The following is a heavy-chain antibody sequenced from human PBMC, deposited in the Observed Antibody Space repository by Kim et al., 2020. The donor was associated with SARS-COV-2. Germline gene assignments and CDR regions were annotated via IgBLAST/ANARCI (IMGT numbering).Heavy chain of an antibody. D-gene: IGHD3-9*01. Sequence: GGSLRLSCAASGFTFSSYGMHWVRQAPGKGLEWVAVIWYDGSNKYYADSVKGRFTISRDNSKNTLYLQMNSLRAEDTAVYYCARAPGDILSNYYYYGMDVWGQGTTVTVSS. CDR3: ARAPGDILSNYYYYGMDV. CDR1: GFTFSSYG. J-gene: IGHJ6*02. V-gene: IGHV3-33*01. CDR2: IWYDGSNK.